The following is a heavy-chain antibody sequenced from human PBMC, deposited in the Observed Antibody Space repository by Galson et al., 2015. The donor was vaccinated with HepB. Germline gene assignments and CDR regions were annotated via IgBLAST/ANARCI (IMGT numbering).Heavy chain of an antibody. D-gene: IGHD4-17*01. CDR1: GLIFSDYW. CDR3: ARDSSSRGNKDYGDPGVY. CDR2: IKQDGSEK. V-gene: IGHV3-7*01. Sequence: SLRLSCAASGLIFSDYWMSWVRQAPGKGLEWVANIKQDGSEKYYVDSVKGRLTISRDNAKNSMYLQMDSLRAEDTAIYYCARDSSSRGNKDYGDPGVYWGQGIVVTVSS. J-gene: IGHJ4*02.